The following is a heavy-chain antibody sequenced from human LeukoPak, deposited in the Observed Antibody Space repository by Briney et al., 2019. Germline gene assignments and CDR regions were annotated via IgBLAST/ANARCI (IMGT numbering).Heavy chain of an antibody. D-gene: IGHD6-19*01. Sequence: GGSLRLSCAASGFTFSSYWMSWVRQAPGKGLEWVANTNQDGSDKYYVDSVKGRFTISRENAKNSLYLQVHSLRAEDTVVFNCARRDTSGWYYYDYWGQGTLVTVSS. J-gene: IGHJ4*02. V-gene: IGHV3-7*01. CDR3: ARRDTSGWYYYDY. CDR2: TNQDGSDK. CDR1: GFTFSSYW.